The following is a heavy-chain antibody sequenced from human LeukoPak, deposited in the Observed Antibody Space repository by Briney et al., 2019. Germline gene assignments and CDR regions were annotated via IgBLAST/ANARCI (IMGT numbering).Heavy chain of an antibody. D-gene: IGHD2-2*01. CDR3: PREKAYCIIPSGFTRPSCCSAP. V-gene: IGHV4-39*07. CDR2: IYYSGST. CDR1: GGSISSSSYY. Sequence: SETLSLTCTVSGGSISSSSYYWGWIRQPPGKGLEWIGSIYYSGSTYYNPSLKSRVTISVDTSKNQFSLKLSSVTAADTAVYYWPREKAYCIIPSGFTRPSCCSAPWARGPL. J-gene: IGHJ5*02.